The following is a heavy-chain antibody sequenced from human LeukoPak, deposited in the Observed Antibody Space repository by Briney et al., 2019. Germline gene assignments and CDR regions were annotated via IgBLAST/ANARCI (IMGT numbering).Heavy chain of an antibody. Sequence: GGSLRLSCAASGFTVSSSHMTWVRQAVGKGLEWVSFISSGSNDIYYADSVKGRFTISRDNAKNSLYLEMNSLRAEDTAVYYCARSIGAAYFDNWGQGTLVTVSS. J-gene: IGHJ4*02. CDR1: GFTVSSSH. V-gene: IGHV3-21*01. CDR2: ISSGSNDI. CDR3: ARSIGAAYFDN. D-gene: IGHD6-13*01.